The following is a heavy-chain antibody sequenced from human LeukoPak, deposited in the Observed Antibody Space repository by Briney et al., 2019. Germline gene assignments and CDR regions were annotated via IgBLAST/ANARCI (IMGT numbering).Heavy chain of an antibody. CDR1: SGSISSSSYS. CDR3: ARRAYSRAAFDY. V-gene: IGHV4-39*01. J-gene: IGHJ4*02. D-gene: IGHD6-13*01. Sequence: SETLSLTCTVSSGSISSSSYSWGWIRQPPGEGLEWIGSIYYSGSTYYNPSLKSRVTISVDTSKNQFSLKLTSVTAADTAVYYCARRAYSRAAFDYWGQGTLVTVSS. CDR2: IYYSGST.